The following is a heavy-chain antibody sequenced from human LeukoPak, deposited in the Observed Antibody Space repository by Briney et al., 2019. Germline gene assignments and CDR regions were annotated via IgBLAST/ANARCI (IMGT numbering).Heavy chain of an antibody. V-gene: IGHV3-30*02. Sequence: GGSLRLSCAVSGITFSSYGMHWVRQAPGKGLEWVAFIRYDGSNKYYADSVKGRFTISRDNSKNTLYLQMNSLGGEDTAVYYCARSEVSPSDFDYWGQGTLVTVSS. CDR3: ARSEVSPSDFDY. J-gene: IGHJ4*02. CDR1: GITFSSYG. CDR2: IRYDGSNK. D-gene: IGHD5/OR15-5a*01.